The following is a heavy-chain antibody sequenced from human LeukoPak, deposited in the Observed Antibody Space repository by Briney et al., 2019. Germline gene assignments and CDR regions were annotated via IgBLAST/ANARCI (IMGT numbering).Heavy chain of an antibody. V-gene: IGHV4-34*01. D-gene: IGHD2-2*01. CDR2: IDHSGST. J-gene: IGHJ4*02. Sequence: PSETLSLTCAVYGESFSGYYWSWIRQPPGKGLEWIGEIDHSGSTNYNPSLKSRVTISVDTSKNQFSLKLNSMTAADTALYYCARGYCSSTRCYVVDHWGQGTLVTVSS. CDR3: ARGYCSSTRCYVVDH. CDR1: GESFSGYY.